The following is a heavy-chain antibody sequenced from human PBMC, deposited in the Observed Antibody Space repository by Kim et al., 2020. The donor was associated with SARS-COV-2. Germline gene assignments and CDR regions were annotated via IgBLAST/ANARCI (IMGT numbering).Heavy chain of an antibody. J-gene: IGHJ4*02. Sequence: GGSLRLSCAASGFTFSSYSMNWVRQAPGKGLEWVSSISSSSSYIYYADSVKGRFTISRDNAKNLLYLQMNSLRAEDTAVYYCARTGYCSGGSCYSGHYFDYWGQGTLVTVSS. CDR2: ISSSSSYI. V-gene: IGHV3-21*01. D-gene: IGHD2-15*01. CDR1: GFTFSSYS. CDR3: ARTGYCSGGSCYSGHYFDY.